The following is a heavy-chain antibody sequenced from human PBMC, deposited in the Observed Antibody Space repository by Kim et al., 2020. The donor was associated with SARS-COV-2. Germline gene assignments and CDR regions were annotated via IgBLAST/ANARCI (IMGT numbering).Heavy chain of an antibody. CDR1: GDSVTSSH. CDR2: IYNSAST. CDR3: ARDPGVTVANRYYYGLDV. V-gene: IGHV4-59*02. J-gene: IGHJ6*02. Sequence: SETLSLTCSVSGDSVTSSHWGWIRQPPGKGLEWIGYIYNSASTNYSPSLRSRVTISRDTSKNQFTLNLRSVTAADTAVYYCARDPGVTVANRYYYGLDVWGQGTTVTVSS. D-gene: IGHD6-19*01.